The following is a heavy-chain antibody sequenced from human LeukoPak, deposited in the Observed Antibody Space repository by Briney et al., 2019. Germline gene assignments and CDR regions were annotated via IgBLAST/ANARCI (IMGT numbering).Heavy chain of an antibody. Sequence: GGSLRLSCAASGFTFSSYAMSWVRQDPGKGLEWVSAISGSGGSTYYADSVKGRFTISRDNSKNTLYLQMNSLRAEDTAVYYCAKDLGYCSSTSCYSAFDYWGQGTLVTVSS. D-gene: IGHD2-2*01. CDR3: AKDLGYCSSTSCYSAFDY. CDR2: ISGSGGST. V-gene: IGHV3-23*01. CDR1: GFTFSSYA. J-gene: IGHJ4*02.